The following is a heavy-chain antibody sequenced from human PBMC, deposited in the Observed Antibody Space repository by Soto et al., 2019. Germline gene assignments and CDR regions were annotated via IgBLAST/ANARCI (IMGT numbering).Heavy chain of an antibody. CDR2: INPDNGNT. Sequence: ASVKVSCKASGYTFTRYTMNWVRQAPGQRLEWMGWINPDNGNTKSSQKFRDRVIITRDTSASTAYMDLSSLRSEDTAVYYCARGIATGQLDPWGQGTLVTVSS. CDR1: GYTFTRYT. CDR3: ARGIATGQLDP. D-gene: IGHD2-15*01. J-gene: IGHJ5*02. V-gene: IGHV1-3*01.